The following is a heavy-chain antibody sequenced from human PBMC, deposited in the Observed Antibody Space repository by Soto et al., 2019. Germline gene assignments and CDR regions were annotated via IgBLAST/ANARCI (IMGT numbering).Heavy chain of an antibody. Sequence: EVQLVESGGGLVQPGGSLRISCAASGFSFSNYSMNWVRQAPGKGLEWVSYISGRSTGRYSADYADSVKGGFTVSRDNANNSLYLQMHSLRAEDTAVYYCAREAEGGFDPVGHYFDNWGRGALVTVSS. CDR1: GFSFSNYS. J-gene: IGHJ4*02. CDR2: ISGRSTGR. CDR3: AREAEGGFDPVGHYFDN. V-gene: IGHV3-48*01. D-gene: IGHD5-12*01.